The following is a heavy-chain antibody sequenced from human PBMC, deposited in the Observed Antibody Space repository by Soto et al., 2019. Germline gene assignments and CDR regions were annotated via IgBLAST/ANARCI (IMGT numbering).Heavy chain of an antibody. CDR2: ISGYNGNR. J-gene: IGHJ6*02. CDR3: ARDREYYYDSSGNYYYHYGMDV. CDR1: GYTFTNYG. Sequence: QVQLVESGAEVKKPGASVKVSCKASGYTFTNYGISWVRQAPGQGLEWMGWISGYNGNRKYAQKFQSRVTMTTDTPTNTAYMELRSLRSDDTAVYYCARDREYYYDSSGNYYYHYGMDVWGQGTTVTFS. D-gene: IGHD3-22*01. V-gene: IGHV1-18*04.